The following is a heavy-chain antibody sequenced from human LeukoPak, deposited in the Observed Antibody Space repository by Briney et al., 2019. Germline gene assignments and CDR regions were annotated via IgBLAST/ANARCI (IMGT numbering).Heavy chain of an antibody. CDR1: GGSISSTNW. D-gene: IGHD1-26*01. V-gene: IGHV4/OR15-8*02. J-gene: IGHJ4*02. Sequence: SETLSLTCGASGGSISSTNWRRWVREPPGQVLEWFGEVSLTGETNYAPSLNGRVTMSLDGSRNQLSLTLTSLTAADTAIYYCSRESGAFCPFGYWGQGTLVSVPP. CDR2: VSLTGET. CDR3: SRESGAFCPFGY.